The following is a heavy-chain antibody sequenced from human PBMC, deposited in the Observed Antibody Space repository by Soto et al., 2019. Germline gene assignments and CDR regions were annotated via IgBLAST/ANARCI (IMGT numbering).Heavy chain of an antibody. CDR2: NIPIFGTA. J-gene: IGHJ4*02. CDR3: ARAPILVGETTYANYFDY. V-gene: IGHV1-69*13. CDR1: GGTFSNFV. D-gene: IGHD2-21*01. Sequence: ASVKVSCKASGGTFSNFVISWVRQAPGQGLEWMGGNIPIFGTASYAQKFQGRVTIIADESTGTTYMELTSLRSEDTAVYYCARAPILVGETTYANYFDYWGQGTLVTVSS.